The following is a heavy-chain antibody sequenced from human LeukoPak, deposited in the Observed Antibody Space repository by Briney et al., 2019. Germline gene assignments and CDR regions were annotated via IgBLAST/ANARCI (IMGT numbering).Heavy chain of an antibody. V-gene: IGHV3-53*01. Sequence: SGGSVILSCAASVFGVNSNYISWVRHAPWKGLEWVSGIYSGGSTYYADSVKGRFTISRDNSKNTLYLQMNSLRAEDTAVYYCARDSGIAAVSYYGMDVWGQGTTVTVSS. CDR2: IYSGGST. J-gene: IGHJ6*02. CDR3: ARDSGIAAVSYYGMDV. D-gene: IGHD6-13*01. CDR1: VFGVNSNY.